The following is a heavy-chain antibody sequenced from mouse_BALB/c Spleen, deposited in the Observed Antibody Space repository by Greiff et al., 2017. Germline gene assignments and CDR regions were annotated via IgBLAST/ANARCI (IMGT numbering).Heavy chain of an antibody. J-gene: IGHJ3*01. V-gene: IGHV14-1*02. CDR1: GFNIKDYY. D-gene: IGHD1-1*01. CDR2: IDPENGNT. CDR3: ATYGTHAY. Sequence: VQLQQSGAELVRPGALVKLSCKASGFNIKDYYMNWVKQRPEQGLEWIGWIDPENGNTIYDPKFQGKASITADTSSNTAYLQLSSLTSEDTAVYYCATYGTHAYWGQGTLVTVSA.